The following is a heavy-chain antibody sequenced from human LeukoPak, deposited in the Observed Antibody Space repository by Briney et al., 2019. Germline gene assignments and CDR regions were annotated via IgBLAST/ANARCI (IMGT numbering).Heavy chain of an antibody. V-gene: IGHV3-7*03. CDR3: AKRAALEYSSSWSYFDY. J-gene: IGHJ4*02. Sequence: GGSLRLSCAASGFTFSSYWMSWVRQAPGKGLEWVANIKQDGSEKYYVDSVKGRFTISRDNAKNSLYLQMNSLRAEDTAVYYCAKRAALEYSSSWSYFDYWGQGTLVTVSS. D-gene: IGHD6-13*01. CDR2: IKQDGSEK. CDR1: GFTFSSYW.